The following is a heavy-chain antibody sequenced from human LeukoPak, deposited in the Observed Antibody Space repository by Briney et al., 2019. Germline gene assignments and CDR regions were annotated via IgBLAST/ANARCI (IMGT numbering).Heavy chain of an antibody. CDR3: ARGLLWRAGYSYGYPFDY. J-gene: IGHJ4*02. CDR1: GASISSSSYY. D-gene: IGHD5-18*01. Sequence: PSETLSLTCTVSGASISSSSYYWGWIRQPPGKGLEWIGTIYYSGSTYYKSSLKSRVTISVDTSKNQFSLKLSSVTAADTAVYYCARGLLWRAGYSYGYPFDYWGQGTLVTVSS. V-gene: IGHV4-39*07. CDR2: IYYSGST.